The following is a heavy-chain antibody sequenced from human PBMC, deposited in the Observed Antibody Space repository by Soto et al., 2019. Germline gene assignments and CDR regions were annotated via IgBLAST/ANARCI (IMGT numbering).Heavy chain of an antibody. CDR2: IFSSGST. V-gene: IGHV4-4*07. CDR1: GGSINTFY. D-gene: IGHD5-12*01. CDR3: AREGSYSAYNFAHGIQLWAFDF. Sequence: PPETLSLTCTAAGGSINTFYGSWVRQPAVKVLEWIRRIFSSGSTSFNPSLESRVAMSVDTSKNHFSLNLSSVTAADMAVYYCAREGSYSAYNFAHGIQLWAFDFWGQGALVTVSS. J-gene: IGHJ4*02.